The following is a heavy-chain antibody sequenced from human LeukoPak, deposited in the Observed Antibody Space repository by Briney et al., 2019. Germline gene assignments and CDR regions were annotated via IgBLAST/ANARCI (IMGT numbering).Heavy chain of an antibody. CDR3: ARTLRTTVNWYFDL. Sequence: PGGPLRLSCAASGFTFSDYYMTWIRQPPGKGLEWISYITTSSSDTNYADSVRGRFTISRDNAKNSLYLQMNNLRAEDTAVYYCARTLRTTVNWYFDLWGRGTLVTVSS. J-gene: IGHJ2*01. D-gene: IGHD4-17*01. CDR1: GFTFSDYY. CDR2: ITTSSSDT. V-gene: IGHV3-11*06.